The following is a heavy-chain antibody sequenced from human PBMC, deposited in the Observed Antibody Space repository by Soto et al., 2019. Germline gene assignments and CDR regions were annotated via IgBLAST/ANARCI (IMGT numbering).Heavy chain of an antibody. CDR2: ISAYNGDT. V-gene: IGHV1-18*01. J-gene: IGHJ4*02. D-gene: IGHD3-3*01. Sequence: GASVKVSCKASGYTFTSYGISWVRQAPGQGLEWMGWISAYNGDTNYAQKLQGRVTMTTDTSTSTAYMELRSLRSDDTAVYYCARVGSTIFGVVIIRGHPFDYWGQGTLVTVSS. CDR1: GYTFTSYG. CDR3: ARVGSTIFGVVIIRGHPFDY.